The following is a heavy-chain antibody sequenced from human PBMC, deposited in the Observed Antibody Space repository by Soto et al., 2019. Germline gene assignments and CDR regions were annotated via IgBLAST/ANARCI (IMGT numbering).Heavy chain of an antibody. CDR3: AVLGSRGDESSGYYYVDY. J-gene: IGHJ4*02. D-gene: IGHD3-22*01. Sequence: GASVKVSCKASGGTFSCYAISWVRQAPGQGLEWMGGIIPIFGTANYAQKFQGRVTITADKYTSTAYMELSSLRSEDTAVYYCAVLGSRGDESSGYYYVDYWGQGTRVTVSS. CDR1: GGTFSCYA. CDR2: IIPIFGTA. V-gene: IGHV1-69*06.